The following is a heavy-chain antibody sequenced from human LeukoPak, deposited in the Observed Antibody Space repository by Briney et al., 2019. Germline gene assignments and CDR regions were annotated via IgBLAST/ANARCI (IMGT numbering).Heavy chain of an antibody. CDR3: ARAGQRGYSYEDY. V-gene: IGHV3-21*01. J-gene: IGHJ4*02. CDR2: ISSSSSYI. CDR1: GFTFSSYS. D-gene: IGHD5-18*01. Sequence: GGSLRLSCAASGFTFSSYSMNWVRQAPGKGLEWVSSISSSSSYIYYADSVKGRFTISRDNAKNSLYLQMNSLRAEDTAVYYCARAGQRGYSYEDYWGQGTLVTVSS.